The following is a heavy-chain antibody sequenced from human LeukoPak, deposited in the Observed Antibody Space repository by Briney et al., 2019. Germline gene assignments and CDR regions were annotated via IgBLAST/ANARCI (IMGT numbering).Heavy chain of an antibody. Sequence: GGSLRLSCAASGFTFSKYWMLWVRQAPGKGLESVSRINTDGTVTTYADSVKGRFTVSRDDADNTMFLQMNSVRDEDTAVYYCATKQWLAPPPDSWGQGTPVTVSS. J-gene: IGHJ4*02. CDR3: ATKQWLAPPPDS. CDR1: GFTFSKYW. V-gene: IGHV3-74*01. D-gene: IGHD6-19*01. CDR2: INTDGTVT.